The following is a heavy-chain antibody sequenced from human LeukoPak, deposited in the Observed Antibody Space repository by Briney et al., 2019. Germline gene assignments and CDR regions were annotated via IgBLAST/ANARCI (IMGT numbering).Heavy chain of an antibody. CDR2: ISGSGGGT. D-gene: IGHD6-13*01. CDR3: ARDESATGNPIDY. Sequence: GGSLRLSCAASGFTFSSYGMSWVRQAPGKGLEWVSAISGSGGGTYYADSVKGRFTISRDNSKNTLYLQMNSLRAEDTAVYYCARDESATGNPIDYWGQGTLVTVSS. CDR1: GFTFSSYG. V-gene: IGHV3-23*01. J-gene: IGHJ4*02.